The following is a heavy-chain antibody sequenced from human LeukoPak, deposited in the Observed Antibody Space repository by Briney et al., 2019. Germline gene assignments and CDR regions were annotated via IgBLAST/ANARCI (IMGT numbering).Heavy chain of an antibody. D-gene: IGHD6-13*01. CDR2: IKQDGSEK. V-gene: IGHV3-7*01. CDR1: GFTFSSYW. CDR3: ARGPIKTYSSSWYLEYYFDY. J-gene: IGHJ4*02. Sequence: GGSLRLSCAASGFTFSSYWMSWVRQAPGKGLEWVANIKQDGSEKYYVDSVKGRFTISRDDAKNSLYLQMSSLRAEDTAVYYCARGPIKTYSSSWYLEYYFDYWGQGTLVTVSS.